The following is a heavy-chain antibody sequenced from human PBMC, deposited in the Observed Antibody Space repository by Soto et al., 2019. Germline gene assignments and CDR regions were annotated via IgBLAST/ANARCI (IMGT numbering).Heavy chain of an antibody. D-gene: IGHD3-9*01. J-gene: IGHJ6*03. CDR3: ARDSILTGSMDV. V-gene: IGHV1-2*04. Sequence: QVPLVQSGAEGKKPGASVKVSCKASGYTFTGYYMHWVRQAPGQGLEWMGWINPNSGGTNYAHKFQGWVTMTRDTSHSTAYMELSRLRSDDTAVYFCARDSILTGSMDVWGKGTPVTVSS. CDR1: GYTFTGYY. CDR2: INPNSGGT.